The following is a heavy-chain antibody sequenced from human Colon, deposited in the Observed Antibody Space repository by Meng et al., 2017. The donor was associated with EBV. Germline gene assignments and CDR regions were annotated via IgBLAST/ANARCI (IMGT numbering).Heavy chain of an antibody. CDR2: IYYSGST. CDR1: GGSISSGDYY. Sequence: LQESGPGLVQPSQTLSLTCTVSGGSISSGDYYWSWIRQPPGKGLEWIGYIYYSGSTYSNASLKSRVTISIDRSKNQFSLKLSSVTAADTAVYYCARDRKHYGERGWFDPWGQGTLVTASS. V-gene: IGHV4-30-4*01. CDR3: ARDRKHYGERGWFDP. D-gene: IGHD4-17*01. J-gene: IGHJ5*02.